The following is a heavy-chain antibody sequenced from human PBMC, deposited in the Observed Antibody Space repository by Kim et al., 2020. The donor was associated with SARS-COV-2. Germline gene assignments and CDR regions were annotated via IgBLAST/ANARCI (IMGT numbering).Heavy chain of an antibody. Sequence: GGSLRLSCAASGFTFSSYGMHWVRQAPGKGLEWVAVIWYDGSNKYYADSVKGRFTISRDNSKNTLYLQMNSLRAEDTAVYYCAREKSSGSYCHFDYWGQGTLVTVSS. D-gene: IGHD3-10*01. CDR2: IWYDGSNK. V-gene: IGHV3-33*01. CDR3: AREKSSGSYCHFDY. J-gene: IGHJ4*02. CDR1: GFTFSSYG.